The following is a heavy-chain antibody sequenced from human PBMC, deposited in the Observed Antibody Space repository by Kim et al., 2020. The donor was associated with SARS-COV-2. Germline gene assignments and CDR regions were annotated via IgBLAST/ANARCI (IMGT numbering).Heavy chain of an antibody. CDR2: IYTSGST. J-gene: IGHJ4*02. CDR3: ARTPVVVTAMGGDY. V-gene: IGHV4-61*02. CDR1: GGSISSGSYY. Sequence: SETLSLTCTVSGGSISSGSYYWSWIRQPAGKGLEWIGRIYTSGSTNYNPSLKSRVTISVDTSTNQFSLKLSSVTAADTAVYYCARTPVVVTAMGGDYWGQGTLVTVSS. D-gene: IGHD2-21*02.